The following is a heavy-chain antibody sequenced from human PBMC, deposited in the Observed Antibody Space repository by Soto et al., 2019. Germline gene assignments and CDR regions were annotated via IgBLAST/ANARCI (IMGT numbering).Heavy chain of an antibody. J-gene: IGHJ6*03. V-gene: IGHV4-34*01. CDR2: INHSGST. CDR3: ARGLTGEDYYYYMDV. CDR1: GGSFSGYY. Sequence: QVQLQQWGAGLLKPSETLSLTCAVYGGSFSGYYWSWIRQPPGKGLEWIGEINHSGSTNYNPSLKSRVTISVDTSKNQFSLKLSSVTAADTAVYYCARGLTGEDYYYYMDVWGKGTTVTVSS. D-gene: IGHD7-27*01.